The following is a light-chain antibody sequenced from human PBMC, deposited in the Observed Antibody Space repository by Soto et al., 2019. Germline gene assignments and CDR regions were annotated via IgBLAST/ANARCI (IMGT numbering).Light chain of an antibody. CDR2: DAS. Sequence: DIQMTQSPSSLSASVGDRVTITCRASQTISTYLNWYQQKPGEAPRLLIYDASSLLSGVPSRFSGSGSGTDFTLTIASLQPEDFATYYCQQSYSAPQVTFGGGTKVDIK. CDR1: QTISTY. CDR3: QQSYSAPQVT. J-gene: IGKJ4*01. V-gene: IGKV1-39*01.